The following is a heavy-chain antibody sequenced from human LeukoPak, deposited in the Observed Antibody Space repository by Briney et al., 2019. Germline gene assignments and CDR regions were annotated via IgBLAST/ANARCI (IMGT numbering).Heavy chain of an antibody. D-gene: IGHD3-9*01. CDR3: AREYYGVIFSHYLDV. CDR1: GFRVSGYD. CDR2: ISISSSNI. V-gene: IGHV3-11*06. Sequence: GGSLRLSCAASGFRVSGYDLNWIRQAPGKGREWIAYISISSSNIHYADSVRGRFTISRDNANNSLYLQLSSLRVEDTAVYYCAREYYGVIFSHYLDVWGKGTTVTVSS. J-gene: IGHJ6*04.